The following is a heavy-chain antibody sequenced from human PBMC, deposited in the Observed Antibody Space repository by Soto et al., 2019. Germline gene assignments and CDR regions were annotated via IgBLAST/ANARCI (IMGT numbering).Heavy chain of an antibody. Sequence: GGSLRLSCAASGFTFSTYAMSWVRQAPGKGLEWVSAISGSGTSRYYADSVKGRFTISSDNSKNTLFLQLNSPRVEDTAIYYCAKELLRLGESLERYFDYWGQGTLVTVSS. CDR3: AKELLRLGESLERYFDY. CDR1: GFTFSTYA. CDR2: ISGSGTSR. V-gene: IGHV3-23*01. D-gene: IGHD3-10*01. J-gene: IGHJ4*02.